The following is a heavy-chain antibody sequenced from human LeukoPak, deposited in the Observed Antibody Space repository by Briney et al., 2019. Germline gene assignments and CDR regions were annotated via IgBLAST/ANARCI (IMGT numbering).Heavy chain of an antibody. CDR2: IWYDGSNK. CDR1: GFTFSSYG. D-gene: IGHD2-2*01. Sequence: GGSLRLSCAASGFTFSSYGMHWVRQAPGKGLEWVAVIWYDGSNKYYADSVKGRFTISRDNSKNTLYLQMNSLRAEDTAVYYCAKDCSSTSCFVDYWGQGTLVTVSS. V-gene: IGHV3-33*06. J-gene: IGHJ4*02. CDR3: AKDCSSTSCFVDY.